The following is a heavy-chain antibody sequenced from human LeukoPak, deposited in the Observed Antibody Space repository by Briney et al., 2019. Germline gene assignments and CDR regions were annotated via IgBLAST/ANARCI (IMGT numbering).Heavy chain of an antibody. CDR1: GYTFTGYY. Sequence: ASVKVSCKASGYTFTGYYMHWVRQAPGQGLEWMGWINPNSGGTNYAQKFQGRVTMTRDTSISTAYMELSRLRSDDTTVYYCARGSYYYYGMDVWGQGTTVTVSS. CDR2: INPNSGGT. CDR3: ARGSYYYYGMDV. J-gene: IGHJ6*02. V-gene: IGHV1-2*02.